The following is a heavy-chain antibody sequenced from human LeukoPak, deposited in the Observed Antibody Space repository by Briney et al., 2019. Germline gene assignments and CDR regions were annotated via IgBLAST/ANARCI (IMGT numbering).Heavy chain of an antibody. CDR1: GGSISSYY. D-gene: IGHD5-24*01. J-gene: IGHJ3*02. CDR3: ADGRDCYNFGAFDI. Sequence: PSETLSLTCTVSGGSISSYYWSWIRQSPGKGLECIGYIHYTGSTNYNPSLKSRVTISVETSKNQFSLKLKSVTAADTAVYYCADGRDCYNFGAFDILGQRTIVTGSS. CDR2: IHYTGST. V-gene: IGHV4-59*01.